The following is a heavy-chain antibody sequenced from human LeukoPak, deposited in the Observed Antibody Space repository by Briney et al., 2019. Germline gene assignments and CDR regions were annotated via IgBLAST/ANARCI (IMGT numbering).Heavy chain of an antibody. CDR2: IYSDNT. V-gene: IGHV3-53*03. Sequence: PGGSLRLSCTVSGFTVSSNSMSWVRQAPGKGLEWVSFIYSDNTHYSDSVKGRFTISRDNVKNLLYLQMNSLRAEDTAVYYCARVLRGIAVALDYWGQGTLATVSS. CDR1: GFTVSSNS. CDR3: ARVLRGIAVALDY. D-gene: IGHD6-19*01. J-gene: IGHJ4*02.